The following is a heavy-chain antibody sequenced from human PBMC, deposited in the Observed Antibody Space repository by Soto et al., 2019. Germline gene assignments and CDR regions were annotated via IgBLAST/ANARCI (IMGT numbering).Heavy chain of an antibody. D-gene: IGHD5-18*01. CDR1: GFTFSSYA. J-gene: IGHJ4*02. Sequence: QVQLVESGGGVVQPGRSLRLSCAASGFTFSSYAMHWVRQAPGKGLEWVAVISYDGSNKYYADSVKGRFTISRDNSKNTLYLQLNSLRAEDTAVYYCARGTYRGYSYGPPLGVGFDDYWGQGTLVTVSS. CDR2: ISYDGSNK. CDR3: ARGTYRGYSYGPPLGVGFDDY. V-gene: IGHV3-30-3*01.